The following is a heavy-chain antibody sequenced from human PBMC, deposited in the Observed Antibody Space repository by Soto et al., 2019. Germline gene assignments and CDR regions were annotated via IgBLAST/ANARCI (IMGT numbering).Heavy chain of an antibody. CDR3: ARGVGDSSGYYFPDAFDI. J-gene: IGHJ3*02. V-gene: IGHV1-69*06. Sequence: SVKVSCKASGGTFSSYAISWVRQAPGQGLEWMGGIIPIFGTANYAQKFQGRVTITADKSTSTAYMELSSLRSEDTAVYYCARGVGDSSGYYFPDAFDIWGQGTMVTVSS. CDR1: GGTFSSYA. CDR2: IIPIFGTA. D-gene: IGHD3-22*01.